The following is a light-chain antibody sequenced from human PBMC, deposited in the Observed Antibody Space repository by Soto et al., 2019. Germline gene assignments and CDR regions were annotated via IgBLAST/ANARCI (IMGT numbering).Light chain of an antibody. CDR2: EAS. J-gene: IGKJ4*01. V-gene: IGKV1-33*01. Sequence: DIQMTQSPSSLSASVGDRVTITCQASQDITNDLNWYQQKPGKAPKVLIYEASNLETGVPSRFSGSGYGTDFTVTISSLQPEDIATYFCQQYDNVPLTFGEGTKVEIK. CDR1: QDITND. CDR3: QQYDNVPLT.